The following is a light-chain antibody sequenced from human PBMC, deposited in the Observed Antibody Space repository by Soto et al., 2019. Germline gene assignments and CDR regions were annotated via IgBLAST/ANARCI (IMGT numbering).Light chain of an antibody. Sequence: EIVMTQSPATLSVSPGEGATLSCKASQSVSSNLAWYQQKPGQAPRLLIYGASTRATGIPAKFSGSGSGTAFTLTITSLLSEDFAVYYCHQYNNWPLTFGQGTRLDIK. V-gene: IGKV3-15*01. CDR2: GAS. CDR3: HQYNNWPLT. CDR1: QSVSSN. J-gene: IGKJ5*01.